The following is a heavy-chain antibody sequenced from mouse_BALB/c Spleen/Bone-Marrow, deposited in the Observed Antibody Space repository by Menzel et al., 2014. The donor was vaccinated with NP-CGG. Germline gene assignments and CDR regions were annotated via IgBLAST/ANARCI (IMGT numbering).Heavy chain of an antibody. V-gene: IGHV1S81*02. CDR2: INPSNGRT. J-gene: IGHJ2*01. CDR3: ARTYFDY. CDR1: GYTFTSYW. Sequence: QVQLQQSGAELVKPGASVKLSCKASGYTFTSYWMHWVKQRPGQGLEWIGEINPSNGRTNYNEKFKSKATLTVDKSSSTAYVQLSSLTSEDSAVYYCARTYFDYWGQGTTLTVPS.